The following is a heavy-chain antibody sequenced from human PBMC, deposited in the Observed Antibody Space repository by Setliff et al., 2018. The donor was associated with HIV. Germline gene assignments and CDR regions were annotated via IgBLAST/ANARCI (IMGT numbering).Heavy chain of an antibody. CDR3: ATGGYYYYDKSDYYYHIDV. CDR2: INPSVGST. J-gene: IGHJ6*03. Sequence: ASVKVSCKASGYTFTGSYMHWVRQAPGQGLEWMGIINPSVGSTSYAQKFQGRVTITADESSSTAYMELSSLRSEDTAVYYCATGGYYYYDKSDYYYHIDVWGKGTTVTVSS. D-gene: IGHD3-22*01. V-gene: IGHV1-46*01. CDR1: GYTFTGSY.